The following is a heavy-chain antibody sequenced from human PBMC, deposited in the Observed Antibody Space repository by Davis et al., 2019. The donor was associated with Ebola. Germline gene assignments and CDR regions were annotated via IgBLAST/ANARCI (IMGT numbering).Heavy chain of an antibody. Sequence: PGGSLRLSCAASGFTFSDSAMHWVRQAPSKALEWVAVISHDGSNQYYADSVRGRFTISRDNSNNTLYLQMNSLRTDDTAVYYCARGALRRDGYNFDYWGQGTLVTVSS. V-gene: IGHV3-30*03. CDR3: ARGALRRDGYNFDY. CDR2: ISHDGSNQ. D-gene: IGHD5-24*01. CDR1: GFTFSDSA. J-gene: IGHJ4*02.